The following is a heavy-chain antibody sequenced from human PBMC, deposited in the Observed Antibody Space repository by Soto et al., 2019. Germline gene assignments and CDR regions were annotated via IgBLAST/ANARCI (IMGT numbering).Heavy chain of an antibody. CDR2: IRSKAYGGTT. Sequence: GGSLRLSCTASGFTFGDYAMSWFRQAPGKGLEWVGFIRSKAYGGTTEYAASVKGRFTISRDDSKSIAYLQMNSLKTEDTAVYYCTRGQWELRFDAFDIWGQGTMVTVS. CDR3: TRGQWELRFDAFDI. J-gene: IGHJ3*02. D-gene: IGHD1-26*01. V-gene: IGHV3-49*03. CDR1: GFTFGDYA.